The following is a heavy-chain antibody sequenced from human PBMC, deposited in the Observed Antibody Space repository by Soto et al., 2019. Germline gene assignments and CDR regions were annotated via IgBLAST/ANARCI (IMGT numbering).Heavy chain of an antibody. CDR3: ARGDILTGYPLDY. V-gene: IGHV4-59*12. D-gene: IGHD3-9*01. Sequence: PSETLSPTCTVSGGSISSYYWSWIRQPPGKGLEWIGYIYYSGSTNYNPSLKSRVTISVDTSKNQFSLKLSSVTAADTAVYYCARGDILTGYPLDYWGQGTLFTVSS. CDR1: GGSISSYY. J-gene: IGHJ4*02. CDR2: IYYSGST.